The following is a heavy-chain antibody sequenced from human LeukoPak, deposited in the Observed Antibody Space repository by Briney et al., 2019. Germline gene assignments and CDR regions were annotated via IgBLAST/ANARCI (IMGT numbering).Heavy chain of an antibody. D-gene: IGHD4-11*01. CDR1: GYTFTDYY. CDR3: ATYDYTFFDY. J-gene: IGHJ4*02. V-gene: IGHV1-2*02. CDR2: INPNSGGT. Sequence: ASVKVSCKASGYTFTDYYMHWVRQAPGQGLEWMGWINPNSGGTKYAQKFQGRVTLTRDTSNSTAYMELARLRSDDTAVYFCATYDYTFFDYWGQGTLVTVSS.